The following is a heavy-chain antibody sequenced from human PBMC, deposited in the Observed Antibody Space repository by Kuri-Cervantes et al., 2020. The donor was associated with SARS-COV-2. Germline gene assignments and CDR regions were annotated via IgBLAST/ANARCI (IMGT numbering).Heavy chain of an antibody. Sequence: SETLSLTCTVSGGSISSSSYYWGWIRQPPGKGLEWIGSIYYSGSTYYNPSLKSRVTIDGDTSNNQVSLRLNSVTAADTAVYYCARHSRVSPLDFWGQGTLVTVSS. V-gene: IGHV4-39*01. CDR1: GGSISSSSYY. CDR3: ARHSRVSPLDF. D-gene: IGHD3-3*01. J-gene: IGHJ4*02. CDR2: IYYSGST.